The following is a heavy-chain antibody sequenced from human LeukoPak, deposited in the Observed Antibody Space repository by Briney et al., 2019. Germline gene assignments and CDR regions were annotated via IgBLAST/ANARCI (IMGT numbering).Heavy chain of an antibody. CDR2: SVIAGDT. CDR3: ARAMAGTFFDY. D-gene: IGHD6-19*01. V-gene: IGHV3-13*01. Sequence: GGSLRLSCEASGFTFSRYDIHWVRQAAGKGLEWVSVSVIAGDTYYADSVKGRFTISRDNAKNSVYLQMNSLRAGDTAAYYCARAMAGTFFDYWGQGTLVPVSS. J-gene: IGHJ4*02. CDR1: GFTFSRYD.